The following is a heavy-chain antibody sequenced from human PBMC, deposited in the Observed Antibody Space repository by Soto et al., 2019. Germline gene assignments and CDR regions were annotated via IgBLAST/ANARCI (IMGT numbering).Heavy chain of an antibody. V-gene: IGHV3-23*01. CDR3: ASGTIFEAFDI. CDR1: GFTFSNYA. CDR2: ISASAFDT. D-gene: IGHD1-1*01. J-gene: IGHJ3*02. Sequence: EVQLLESGGGLVQPGGSLRLSCAASGFTFSNYAMSWVRQAPGKGLEWVSTISASAFDTFSAASVKGRFTISRDNSKSTLSLEMNSLRTDDSAVYFGASGTIFEAFDIWGQGTMVTVSS.